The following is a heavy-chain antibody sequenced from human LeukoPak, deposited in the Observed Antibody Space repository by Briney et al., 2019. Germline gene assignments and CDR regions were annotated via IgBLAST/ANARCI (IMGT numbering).Heavy chain of an antibody. CDR1: GYTFTSYA. CDR3: AGIMAGTEFDY. CDR2: TNAGNGNT. Sequence: VASVKVSCKASGYTFTSYAMHWVRQAPGQRLEWMGWTNAGNGNTKYSQKFQGRVTITRDTSASTAYMELSSLRSEDTAVYYCAGIMAGTEFDYWGQGTLVTVSS. D-gene: IGHD6-19*01. J-gene: IGHJ4*02. V-gene: IGHV1-3*01.